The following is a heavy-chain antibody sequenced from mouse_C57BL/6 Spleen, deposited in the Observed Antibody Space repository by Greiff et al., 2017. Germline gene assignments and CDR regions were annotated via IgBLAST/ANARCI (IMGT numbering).Heavy chain of an antibody. Sequence: EVQLVESGGGLVKPGGSLKLSCAASGFTFSDYGMHWVRQAPEKGLEWVAYISSGSSTIYYADTVKGRFTISRDNAKNTLFLQMTSLMSEDTAMYYCAGGAYYWYFDVWGTGTTVTVSS. J-gene: IGHJ1*03. CDR1: GFTFSDYG. CDR2: ISSGSSTI. CDR3: AGGAYYWYFDV. V-gene: IGHV5-17*01.